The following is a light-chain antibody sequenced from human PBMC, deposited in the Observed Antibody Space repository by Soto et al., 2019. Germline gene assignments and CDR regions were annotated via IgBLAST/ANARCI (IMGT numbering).Light chain of an antibody. Sequence: ELVMTQSPATLSVSPGERATHSCRASQSVSSNLAWFQQKPGQAPRLLIYGASTRATGIPARFSGSGSGTEFTLSISSLQSEDFAIYYCQQYDKWPTWTFGQGTKVEIQ. J-gene: IGKJ1*01. V-gene: IGKV3-15*01. CDR1: QSVSSN. CDR2: GAS. CDR3: QQYDKWPTWT.